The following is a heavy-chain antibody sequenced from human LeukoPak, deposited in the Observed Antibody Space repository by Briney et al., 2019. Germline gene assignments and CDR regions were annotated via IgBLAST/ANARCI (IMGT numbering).Heavy chain of an antibody. J-gene: IGHJ3*02. D-gene: IGHD2-2*01. CDR1: GYTFPTYG. Sequence: ASVKVSCKASGYTFPTYGISWVRQAPGQGLEWMGGISAYDGNTKYVQKLQGRVTMTTDTSTSTAYMELSSLRSEDTAVYYCARGQGYCSSTSCFMGAFDIWGQGTTATVSS. CDR3: ARGQGYCSSTSCFMGAFDI. V-gene: IGHV1-18*01. CDR2: ISAYDGNT.